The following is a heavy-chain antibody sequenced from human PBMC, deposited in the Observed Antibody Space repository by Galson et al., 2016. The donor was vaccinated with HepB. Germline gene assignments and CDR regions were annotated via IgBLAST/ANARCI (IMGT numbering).Heavy chain of an antibody. V-gene: IGHV3-23*01. Sequence: SLRLSCAASGFSFYSFAMGWVRQAPGKGLEWVSGISDSGGNTWDADSVKGRFIISRDNSKNTLYLQLNRLRAEDTAVYYCAKVPLRERKVTLGAVRRKKGITFLDHWGQGTLVTVSS. CDR3: AKVPLRERKVTLGAVRRKKGITFLDH. CDR2: ISDSGGNT. D-gene: IGHD3-16*01. J-gene: IGHJ4*02. CDR1: GFSFYSFA.